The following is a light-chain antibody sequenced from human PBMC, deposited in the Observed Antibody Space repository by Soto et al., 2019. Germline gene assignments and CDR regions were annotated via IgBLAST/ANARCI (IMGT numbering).Light chain of an antibody. CDR2: DAS. CDR1: QGVGSY. CDR3: QQRRTWPLT. J-gene: IGKJ4*01. Sequence: EIVLTQSPGTLSLSPGERATLSCRASQGVGSYLAWYRQKPGQAPRRLIYDASNRAAGIPARFSGGGSGTDFTLTITSLEPEDFAIYYCQQRRTWPLTFGGGTRVDIK. V-gene: IGKV3-11*01.